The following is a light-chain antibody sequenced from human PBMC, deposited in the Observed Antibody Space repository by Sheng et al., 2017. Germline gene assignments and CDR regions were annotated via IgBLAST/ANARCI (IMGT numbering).Light chain of an antibody. V-gene: IGKV3-15*01. CDR1: QSVAGN. CDR2: GAS. CDR3: QQYNKWPPFT. J-gene: IGKJ4*01. Sequence: EIVMTQSPAILSVSLGERATLSCRASQSVAGNLAWYRQTPGQAPRLLIYGASTRATGIPDRFSGSGSGTEFTLTISNLQSEDFAVYYCQQYNKWPPFTFGGGTKVDIK.